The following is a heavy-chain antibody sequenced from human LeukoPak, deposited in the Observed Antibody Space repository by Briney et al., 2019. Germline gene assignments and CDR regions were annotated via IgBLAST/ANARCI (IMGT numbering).Heavy chain of an antibody. Sequence: GESLKIPCQVSGYSFATYWIGRVREMPAQRLEWMGIIYPGASHTTYNPSFQGQVTISADKSISTAYLQWSSLNASDSAMYYCARKRGTFDYWGRGTLATVSS. V-gene: IGHV5-51*01. CDR3: ARKRGTFDY. CDR2: IYPGASHT. CDR1: GYSFATYW. J-gene: IGHJ4*02.